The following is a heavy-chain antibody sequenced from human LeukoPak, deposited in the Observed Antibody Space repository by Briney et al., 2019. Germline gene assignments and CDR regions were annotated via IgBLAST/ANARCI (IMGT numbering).Heavy chain of an antibody. CDR3: ARLATVTTGPFGY. D-gene: IGHD4-17*01. CDR2: IIPVLGIT. Sequence: SVKVSCKASGYTFTSYYMHWVRQAPGQGLEWMGRIIPVLGITNYAQRFQGRVTITANKPTSTVYMELSRLRSEDTAVSYCARLATVTTGPFGYWGQGTLVTVSS. CDR1: GYTFTSYY. V-gene: IGHV1-69*02. J-gene: IGHJ4*02.